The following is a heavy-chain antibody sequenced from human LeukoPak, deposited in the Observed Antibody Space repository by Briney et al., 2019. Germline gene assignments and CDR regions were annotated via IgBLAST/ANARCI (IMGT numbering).Heavy chain of an antibody. D-gene: IGHD2-2*02. J-gene: IGHJ5*02. CDR1: GGSISSYY. CDR2: IYYSGST. V-gene: IGHV4-59*08. CDR3: ARGGYCSSTSCYSKWFDP. Sequence: PSETLSLTCTVSGGSISSYYWSWIRQPPGKGLEWIGYIYYSGSTNYNPSLKSRVTISVDTSKNQFSLKLSSVTAADTAVYYCARGGYCSSTSCYSKWFDPWGQGTLVTVSS.